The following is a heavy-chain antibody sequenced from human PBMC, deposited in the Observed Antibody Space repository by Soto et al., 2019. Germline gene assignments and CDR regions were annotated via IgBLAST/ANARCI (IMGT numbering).Heavy chain of an antibody. V-gene: IGHV3-74*01. CDR3: ARDRLNNAYNTFFDY. CDR2: INADGSSI. Sequence: GGSLRLSCAASGFTFSNSLMHWVRQAPGKVLVWLSHINADGSSIRYADSVRGRLTISRDNAKNTLFLQMSSLTAEDTAVYFCARDRLNNAYNTFFDYWGQGTLVTVSS. J-gene: IGHJ4*02. CDR1: GFTFSNSL. D-gene: IGHD1-1*01.